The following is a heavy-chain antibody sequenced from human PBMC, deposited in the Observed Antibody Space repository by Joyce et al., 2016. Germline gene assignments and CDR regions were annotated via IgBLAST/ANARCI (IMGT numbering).Heavy chain of an antibody. D-gene: IGHD3-22*01. CDR1: GFTFRTYG. CDR3: AAPYDSTGRSDDAFDI. V-gene: IGHV3-33*08. Sequence: SCAASGFTFRTYGIHWVRQAPGKGLGWVAVVWYDGTIKYYADYVKGRFTISRDNSKNTLYLQMNSLRAEDTAVYYCAAPYDSTGRSDDAFDIWGQGTMVTVSS. J-gene: IGHJ3*02. CDR2: VWYDGTIK.